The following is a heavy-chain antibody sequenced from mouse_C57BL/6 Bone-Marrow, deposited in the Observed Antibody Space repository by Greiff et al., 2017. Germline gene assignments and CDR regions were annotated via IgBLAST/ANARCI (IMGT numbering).Heavy chain of an antibody. J-gene: IGHJ3*01. CDR1: GYSITSGYY. CDR2: ISYDGSN. CDR3: AKLLLRAGLAY. D-gene: IGHD1-1*01. Sequence: EVKLMESGPGLVKPSQSLSLTCSVTGYSITSGYYWNWIRQFPGNKLEWMGYISYDGSNNYNPSLKNRISITRDTSKNQVFLKLNSVTTEDTATYYCAKLLLRAGLAYWGQGTLVTVSA. V-gene: IGHV3-6*01.